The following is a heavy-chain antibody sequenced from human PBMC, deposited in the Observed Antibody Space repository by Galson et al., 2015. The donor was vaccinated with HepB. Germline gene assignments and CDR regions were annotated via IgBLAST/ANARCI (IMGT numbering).Heavy chain of an antibody. CDR1: GRSISSNY. Sequence: SQTLSLTCTVAGRSISSNYWSCIRQPPGKGLEWIGYIYYSGSTNYNPSLKSRATIPVDTPKNQFSLKLSSVTAADTAVYYCARWTIFGVVIIPEEVDVWGKGTTVTVSS. V-gene: IGHV4-59*08. CDR3: ARWTIFGVVIIPEEVDV. J-gene: IGHJ6*04. CDR2: IYYSGST. D-gene: IGHD3-3*01.